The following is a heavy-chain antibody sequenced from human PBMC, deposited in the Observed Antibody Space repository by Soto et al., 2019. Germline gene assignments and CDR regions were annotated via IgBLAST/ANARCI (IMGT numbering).Heavy chain of an antibody. V-gene: IGHV3-23*01. CDR2: ISGSGGTT. J-gene: IGHJ6*03. CDR3: ASHSPGGLRWIHIYYYYMDV. D-gene: IGHD5-12*01. Sequence: HHGGSLRLSCAASELTFCNYAMTWVRQAPGKGLEWVSGISGSGGTTYYADSVKGRFTISRDNSKNTLYLQMNSLRAEDTAVYYCASHSPGGLRWIHIYYYYMDVWGKGTTVTVSS. CDR1: ELTFCNYA.